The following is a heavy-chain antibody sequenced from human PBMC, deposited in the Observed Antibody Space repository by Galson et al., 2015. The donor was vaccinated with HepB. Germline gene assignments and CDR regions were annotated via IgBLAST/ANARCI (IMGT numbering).Heavy chain of an antibody. D-gene: IGHD4-23*01. Sequence: SLRLSCAASGFTFSSYGMHWVRQAPGKGLEWVAVISYDGSNKYYTDSVKGRFTISRDNSKNTLYLQMNSLRAEDTAVYYCAKERYGGNGDYYYYYGMDVWGQGTTVTVSS. CDR2: ISYDGSNK. V-gene: IGHV3-30*18. J-gene: IGHJ6*02. CDR3: AKERYGGNGDYYYYYGMDV. CDR1: GFTFSSYG.